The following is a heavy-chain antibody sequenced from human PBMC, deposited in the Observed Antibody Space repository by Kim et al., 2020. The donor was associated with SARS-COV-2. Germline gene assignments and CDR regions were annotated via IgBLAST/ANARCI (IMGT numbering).Heavy chain of an antibody. CDR3: SKGPDIWYFEVVDGDYIMDF. CDR2: ISYDGNKR. Sequence: GGSLRLSCAASGFSFSDYGMHWVRQAPGKGLEWVAVISYDGNKRYYADSVKGRFTISRDESRNTVYLQMNSLRREDTAVYYCSKGPDIWYFEVVDGDYIMDFWGQGTTVIVSS. J-gene: IGHJ6*02. CDR1: GFSFSDYG. D-gene: IGHD3-3*01. V-gene: IGHV3-30*18.